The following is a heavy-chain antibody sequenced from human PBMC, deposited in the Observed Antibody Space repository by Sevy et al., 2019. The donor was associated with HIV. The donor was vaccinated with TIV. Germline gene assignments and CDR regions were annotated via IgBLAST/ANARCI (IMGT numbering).Heavy chain of an antibody. CDR3: VHSRMRGNGMDV. V-gene: IGHV2-5*02. Sequence: SGPTLVNPTQTLTLTCTFSGYSLSTAGVGVGWIRQPPGKALECLALIYWDEDKRYRTSLRSRLTINKDTSKNQVVLTMTNMDPVDTATYYRVHSRMRGNGMDVWGQGTTVTVSS. CDR2: IYWDEDK. J-gene: IGHJ6*02. CDR1: GYSLSTAGVG.